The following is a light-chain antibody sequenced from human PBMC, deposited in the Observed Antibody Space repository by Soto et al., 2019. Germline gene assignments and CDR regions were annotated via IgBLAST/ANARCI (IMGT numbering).Light chain of an antibody. Sequence: QAVVTQEPSLTVSPGGTVTLTCGSSTGAVTSGHYPYWFQQKPGQAPRTLIYDTSNKHSWTPARFSGSLLGGKAALTLSGAQPGDEAEYYCLLSYRGDLYVFGTGTKVTVL. V-gene: IGLV7-46*01. CDR1: TGAVTSGHY. CDR2: DTS. J-gene: IGLJ1*01. CDR3: LLSYRGDLYV.